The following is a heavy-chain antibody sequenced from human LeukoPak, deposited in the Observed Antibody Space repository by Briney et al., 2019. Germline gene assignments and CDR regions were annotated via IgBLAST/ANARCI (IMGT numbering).Heavy chain of an antibody. CDR2: IYYSGST. V-gene: IGHV4-61*03. J-gene: IGHJ4*02. Sequence: SETLSLTCTVSGGSVISGYYYWSWIRQPPGMGLEWIGYIYYSGSTNYNPSLKSRVTISVDPSKNHFSLKLNSVTTADTAVYYCATYYYGSGSAKYYFDYWGQRTLVTVSS. CDR1: GGSVISGYYY. D-gene: IGHD3-10*01. CDR3: ATYYYGSGSAKYYFDY.